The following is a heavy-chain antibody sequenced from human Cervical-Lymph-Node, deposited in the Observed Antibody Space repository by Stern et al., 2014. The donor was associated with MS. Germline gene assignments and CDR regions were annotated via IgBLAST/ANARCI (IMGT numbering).Heavy chain of an antibody. CDR2: ISADGTLK. CDR1: GFTFSGYG. V-gene: IGHV3-30*18. J-gene: IGHJ5*02. D-gene: IGHD1-20*01. CDR3: AKGDNWRRLNP. Sequence: MQLVESGGGVVQPGRSLRLSCAASGFTFSGYGMHWVRQAPGKGLEWVAVISADGTLKFYGDSVKGRFTISRDNSKNTLFLQMNSLRAEDTAVYYCAKGDNWRRLNPWGQGTLVTVSS.